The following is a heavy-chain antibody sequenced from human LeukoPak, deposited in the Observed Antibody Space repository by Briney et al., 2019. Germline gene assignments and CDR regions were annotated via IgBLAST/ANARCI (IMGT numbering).Heavy chain of an antibody. J-gene: IGHJ2*01. Sequence: TGGSLRLSCAASGFAFSTYGIHWVRQTPGKGLEWVAVIWYDGSNQFYADSVKGRFTISRDNFRNTLYLQMNSLTAVDTAVYYCARDVAPTTHSVWYFDLWGRGTLVTVSS. CDR2: IWYDGSNQ. D-gene: IGHD1-1*01. V-gene: IGHV3-33*01. CDR1: GFAFSTYG. CDR3: ARDVAPTTHSVWYFDL.